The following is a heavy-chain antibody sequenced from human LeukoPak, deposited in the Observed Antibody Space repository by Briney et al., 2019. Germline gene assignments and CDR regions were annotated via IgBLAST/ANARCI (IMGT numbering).Heavy chain of an antibody. J-gene: IGHJ4*02. Sequence: GGSLRLSCAASGFTFSSYGMHWVRQAPGKGLEWVAVIWYDGSNKYYADSVKGRFTISRDNSKNTLYLQMNSLRAEDTAVYYCAREIGGIAVAGLFDYWGQGTLVTVSS. CDR2: IWYDGSNK. CDR1: GFTFSSYG. D-gene: IGHD6-19*01. CDR3: AREIGGIAVAGLFDY. V-gene: IGHV3-33*01.